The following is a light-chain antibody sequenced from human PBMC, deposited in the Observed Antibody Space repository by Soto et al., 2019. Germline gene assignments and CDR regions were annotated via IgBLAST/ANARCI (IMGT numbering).Light chain of an antibody. CDR3: QQRSNWPGIT. J-gene: IGKJ5*01. CDR2: GAS. CDR1: QSVKSS. Sequence: EIMMTQSPATLSLSPWERATLSCRVSQSVKSSLAWYQQKPGQAPRLVIYGASTRATGIPARFSGSGSGTDFTLTISSLEPEDFAVYYCQQRSNWPGITFGQGTRLEIK. V-gene: IGKV3-11*01.